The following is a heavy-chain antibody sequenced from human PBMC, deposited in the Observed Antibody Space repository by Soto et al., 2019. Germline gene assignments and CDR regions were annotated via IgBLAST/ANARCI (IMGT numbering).Heavy chain of an antibody. D-gene: IGHD1-26*01. V-gene: IGHV3-33*01. CDR3: ARDGIVGATGGVDY. CDR2: IWYDGTNK. Sequence: QVQLVESGGCVVQPGRSLRLSCAASGFTFSSYDMHWVRQAPGKGLEWVAVIWYDGTNKYYVDSVKGRFTISRDNSKNTLYLQMNSLRAEDTAVYYCARDGIVGATGGVDYWGQGTLVTVSS. J-gene: IGHJ4*02. CDR1: GFTFSSYD.